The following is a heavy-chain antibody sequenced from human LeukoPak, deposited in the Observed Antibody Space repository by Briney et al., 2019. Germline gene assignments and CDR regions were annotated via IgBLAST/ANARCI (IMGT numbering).Heavy chain of an antibody. D-gene: IGHD2-21*02. V-gene: IGHV3-30*04. Sequence: PGGSLRLSCAASGFAFSSYAMHWVRQAPGKGLEWVTAISNDGRNKYYADSVKGRFTISRDNAKNSLYLQMNSLRAEDTAVYYCARDRCGGDCYFPDAFDIWGQGTMVTVSS. J-gene: IGHJ3*02. CDR2: ISNDGRNK. CDR1: GFAFSSYA. CDR3: ARDRCGGDCYFPDAFDI.